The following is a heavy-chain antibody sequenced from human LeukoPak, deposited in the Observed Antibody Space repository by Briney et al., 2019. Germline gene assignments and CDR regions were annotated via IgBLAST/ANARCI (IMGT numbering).Heavy chain of an antibody. D-gene: IGHD2-2*01. J-gene: IGHJ6*03. CDR1: GESLSGYY. Sequence: SETLSLTCAVYGESLSGYYWSWIRQPPGKGLEWIAEINHSGTTNYNASLNSRVTISLDTSKNQFSLKLTSVTAADTAVYYCASSRAYSNSLWYYYMDAWGKGTTVTVPS. CDR3: ASSRAYSNSLWYYYMDA. V-gene: IGHV4-34*01. CDR2: INHSGTT.